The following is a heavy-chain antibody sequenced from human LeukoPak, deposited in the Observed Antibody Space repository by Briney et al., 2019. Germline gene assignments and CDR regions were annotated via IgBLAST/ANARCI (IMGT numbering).Heavy chain of an antibody. Sequence: SETLPLTCTVSGGSISSYYWTWIRQPPGKGLEWIGYIYYSGSTNCNPSLKSRVTISVDTSKNQFSLKLSSVTAADTAVNYCARQRTPYSSFDPWGQGTLVTVSS. J-gene: IGHJ5*02. CDR2: IYYSGST. D-gene: IGHD4-11*01. V-gene: IGHV4-59*08. CDR1: GGSISSYY. CDR3: ARQRTPYSSFDP.